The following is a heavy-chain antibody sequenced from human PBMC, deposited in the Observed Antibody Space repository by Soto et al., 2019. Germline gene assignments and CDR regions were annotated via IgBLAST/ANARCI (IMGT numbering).Heavy chain of an antibody. CDR1: GFKFNSYG. CDR3: ARDRFGGTEGTNWLDP. J-gene: IGHJ5*02. V-gene: IGHV3-33*01. Sequence: QEQLVQSGGGVVQPGRSLRLSCAASGFKFNSYGMHWVRQAPGKGLEWVAVIRYDGSDTSYGDSVKGRFTISRDNSKNSLHLQMSSLRVYDTAVYYCARDRFGGTEGTNWLDPWGQGSLVTVSS. D-gene: IGHD3-10*01. CDR2: IRYDGSDT.